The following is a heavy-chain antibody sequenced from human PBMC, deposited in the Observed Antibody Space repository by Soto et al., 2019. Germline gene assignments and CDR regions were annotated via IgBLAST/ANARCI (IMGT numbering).Heavy chain of an antibody. CDR3: AKDRMVRDENYGMDV. Sequence: GGSLRLSCAASGFTFSSYGMHWVRQAPGKGLEWVAVISYDGSNKYYADSVKGRFTISRDNSKNTLYLQMNSLRAEDTAVYYCAKDRMVRDENYGMDVWGQGTTVTVSS. V-gene: IGHV3-30*18. D-gene: IGHD3-10*01. CDR2: ISYDGSNK. CDR1: GFTFSSYG. J-gene: IGHJ6*02.